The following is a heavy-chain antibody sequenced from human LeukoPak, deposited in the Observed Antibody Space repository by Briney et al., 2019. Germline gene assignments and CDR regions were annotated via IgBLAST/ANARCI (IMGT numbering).Heavy chain of an antibody. V-gene: IGHV1-46*01. D-gene: IGHD3-16*01. CDR2: VDPSDGAT. J-gene: IGHJ4*02. CDR1: GHTFTTYN. Sequence: ASVKVSCKASGHTFTTYNFYWVRQAPGQGLEWMGIVDPSDGATSYAQKFRGRVAMTRDMSTSTVYLELKSLRSDDTALYYCARDRGQTFDFDYWGQGTLVTVSS. CDR3: ARDRGQTFDFDY.